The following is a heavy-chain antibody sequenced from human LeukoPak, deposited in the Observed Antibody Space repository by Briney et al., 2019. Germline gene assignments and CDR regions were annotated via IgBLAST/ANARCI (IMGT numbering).Heavy chain of an antibody. CDR3: ATGGVTVALDY. D-gene: IGHD4-23*01. Sequence: GGSRRLSWAASGFTLSSNYMSGVGQAPGKGREGVSVIYSGGSTYYADSVKGRFTISRDNSKNTLYLQMNSLRAEDTAVYYCATGGVTVALDYWGQGTLVTVSS. CDR2: IYSGGST. V-gene: IGHV3-66*01. J-gene: IGHJ4*02. CDR1: GFTLSSNY.